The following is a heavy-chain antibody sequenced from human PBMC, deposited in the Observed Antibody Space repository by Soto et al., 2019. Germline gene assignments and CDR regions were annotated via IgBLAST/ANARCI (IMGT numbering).Heavy chain of an antibody. CDR3: ARGTIFGVVDYYYGMDV. Sequence: QVQLVQSGAEVKKPGASVKVSCKASGYTFTGYYMHWVRQAPGQGLEWMGWINPNSGGTNYAQKFQGRVTMTRDTSISTAYMELSRLRSDDTAVYYCARGTIFGVVDYYYGMDVWGQGTTVTVSS. J-gene: IGHJ6*02. CDR1: GYTFTGYY. D-gene: IGHD3-3*01. V-gene: IGHV1-2*02. CDR2: INPNSGGT.